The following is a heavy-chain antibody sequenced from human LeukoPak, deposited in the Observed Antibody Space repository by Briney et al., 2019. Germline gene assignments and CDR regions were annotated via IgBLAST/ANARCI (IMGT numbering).Heavy chain of an antibody. J-gene: IGHJ4*02. V-gene: IGHV3-48*03. Sequence: GGSLRLSCAASGFTFVNYVMGWVRQAPGKGLEWVSFISSSGSDIYYADSVKGRFTISRDNAKNSLYLQMNNMRAEDTAVYYCARGYCGGGSCWEVDYWGQGTLVTVSS. CDR2: ISSSGSDI. CDR3: ARGYCGGGSCWEVDY. D-gene: IGHD2-15*01. CDR1: GFTFVNYV.